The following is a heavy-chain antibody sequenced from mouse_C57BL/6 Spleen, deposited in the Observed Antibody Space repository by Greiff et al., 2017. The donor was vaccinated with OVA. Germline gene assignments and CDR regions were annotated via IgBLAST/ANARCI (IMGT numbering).Heavy chain of an antibody. V-gene: IGHV5-17*01. CDR1: GFTFSDYG. CDR3: ARHDYGTAMDD. CDR2: ISRGSSTI. Sequence: EVKLVESGGGLVKPGGSLKLSCAASGFTFSDYGMHWVRQAPEKGLEWVAYISRGSSTIYYADTVKGRFTISSDNATITLFLQMTSLRSEDTAMYYCARHDYGTAMDDWGKGTSGTVYS. D-gene: IGHD1-2*01. J-gene: IGHJ4*01.